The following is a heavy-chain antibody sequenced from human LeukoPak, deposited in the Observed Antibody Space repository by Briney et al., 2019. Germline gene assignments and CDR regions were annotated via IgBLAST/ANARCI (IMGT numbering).Heavy chain of an antibody. J-gene: IGHJ6*03. CDR3: ARQRADYYYYYVDV. V-gene: IGHV4-39*01. CDR2: IYYSETT. CDR1: GGSINTANYY. Sequence: SSETLSLTCTVSGGSINTANYYWGWLRQPPGKGLEWIGSIYYSETTYVNPSLKSRVTISIETSKNQFSLRLSSVTASDTAVYYCARQRADYYYYYVDVWGEGTTVAVS.